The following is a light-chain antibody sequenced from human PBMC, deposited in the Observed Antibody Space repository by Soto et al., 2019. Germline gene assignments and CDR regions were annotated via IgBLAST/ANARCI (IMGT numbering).Light chain of an antibody. CDR1: SSNIGSNT. CDR3: AAWDASLNGYV. J-gene: IGLJ1*01. V-gene: IGLV1-44*01. CDR2: NDN. Sequence: QSVLTQPPSASGTPGQRVTISCSGSSSNIGSNTVNWYQQLPGTAPKLLIYNDNQRPSGVPDRFSGSKSGTSAPLAISGLQSGDEADYACAAWDASLNGYVFGTGTKVTVL.